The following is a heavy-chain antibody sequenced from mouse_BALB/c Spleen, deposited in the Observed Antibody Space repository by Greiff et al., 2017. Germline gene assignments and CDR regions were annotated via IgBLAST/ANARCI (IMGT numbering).Heavy chain of an antibody. D-gene: IGHD1-1*01. Sequence: EVKLVESGGGLVKPGGSLKLSCAASGFTFSSYAMSWVRQTPEKRLEWVASISSGGSTYYPDSVKGRFTISRDNARNILYLQMSSLRSEDTAMYYCARRGITTVAAMDYWGQGTSVTVSS. CDR2: ISSGGST. V-gene: IGHV5-6-5*01. J-gene: IGHJ4*01. CDR1: GFTFSSYA. CDR3: ARRGITTVAAMDY.